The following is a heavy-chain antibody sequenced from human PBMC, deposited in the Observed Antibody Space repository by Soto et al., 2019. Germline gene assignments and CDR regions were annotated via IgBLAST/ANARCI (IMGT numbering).Heavy chain of an antibody. CDR3: ARCGHYYGEFEY. V-gene: IGHV3-72*01. D-gene: IGHD3-16*01. Sequence: GGSLRLSCAASGFTFSDHYMDWLRQAPGKGLEWVARIRDRPHSYTTEYATSVKGRFTISRDDSKNSLYLQMNNLKTEDTALYYCARCGHYYGEFEYWGQGILVTVSS. J-gene: IGHJ4*02. CDR2: IRDRPHSYTT. CDR1: GFTFSDHY.